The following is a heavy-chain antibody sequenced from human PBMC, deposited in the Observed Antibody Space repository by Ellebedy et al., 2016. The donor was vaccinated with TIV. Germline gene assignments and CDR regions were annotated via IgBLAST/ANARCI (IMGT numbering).Heavy chain of an antibody. CDR2: VYLSGTT. CDR1: GYSIRSGYY. Sequence: SETLSLXXTVSGYSIRSGYYWGWIRQPPGKGLEWLGSVYLSGTTYYNPSLKSRITISVDTSKNQFALNLNSVTAADTAVYYCARDEGGTYYFHYWGQGTLVTVSS. CDR3: ARDEGGTYYFHY. V-gene: IGHV4-38-2*02. J-gene: IGHJ4*02. D-gene: IGHD1-26*01.